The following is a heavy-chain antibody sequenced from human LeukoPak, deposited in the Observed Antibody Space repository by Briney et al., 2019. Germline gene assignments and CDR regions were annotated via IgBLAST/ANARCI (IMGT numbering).Heavy chain of an antibody. CDR2: VYSGDSDT. CDR1: GCSFTSYW. D-gene: IGHD3-9*01. J-gene: IGHJ3*02. V-gene: IGHV5-51*01. CDR3: ARLARYYDILTGYSPGAFDI. Sequence: GESLKISWKRSGCSFTSYWIGWVRQMPGKGIEWIGIVYSGDSDTRYSPSFQGQVTISADKSISTAYLQRSSLKASDTAMYYCARLARYYDILTGYSPGAFDIWGQGTMVTVSS.